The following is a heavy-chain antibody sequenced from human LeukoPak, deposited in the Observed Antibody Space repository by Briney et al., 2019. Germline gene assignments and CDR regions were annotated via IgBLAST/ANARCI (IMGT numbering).Heavy chain of an antibody. J-gene: IGHJ4*02. Sequence: SGGSLRLSCAASGFTFSDYYMSWIRQAPGKGLEWVSHISSGGSTIYDADSVKGRFTISRDNSKNTLYLQMSSLRAEDTAVYYCAKHWGTTVTYFDYWGQGALVTVSS. V-gene: IGHV3-11*01. CDR1: GFTFSDYY. CDR2: ISSGGSTI. D-gene: IGHD4-11*01. CDR3: AKHWGTTVTYFDY.